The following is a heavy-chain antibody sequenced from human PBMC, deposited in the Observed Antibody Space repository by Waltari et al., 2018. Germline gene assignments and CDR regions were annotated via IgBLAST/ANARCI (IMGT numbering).Heavy chain of an antibody. CDR1: GFTFSSYG. D-gene: IGHD4-4*01. CDR3: AKGRGGLQSDY. Sequence: QVQLVESGGGVVQPGRSLRLSCAASGFTFSSYGMHWVRQAPGKGLEWVAVISYDGSNKYYADSVKGRFTISRDNSKNTLYLQMNSLRAEDTAVYYCAKGRGGLQSDYWGQGTLVTVSS. V-gene: IGHV3-30*18. CDR2: ISYDGSNK. J-gene: IGHJ4*02.